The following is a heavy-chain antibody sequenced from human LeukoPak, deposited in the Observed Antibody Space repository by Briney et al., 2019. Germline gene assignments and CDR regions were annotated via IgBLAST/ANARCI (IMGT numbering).Heavy chain of an antibody. CDR1: GGSFSGYY. CDR3: ARGSFTRGYSGYDPLGTLRY. V-gene: IGHV4-34*01. Sequence: SETLSLTCAVYGGSFSGYYWSWIRQPPGKGLEWIGEINHSGSTNYNPSLKSRVTISVDTSKNQFSLKLSSVTAADTAVYYCARGSFTRGYSGYDPLGTLRYWGQGTLVTVSS. J-gene: IGHJ4*02. D-gene: IGHD5-12*01. CDR2: INHSGST.